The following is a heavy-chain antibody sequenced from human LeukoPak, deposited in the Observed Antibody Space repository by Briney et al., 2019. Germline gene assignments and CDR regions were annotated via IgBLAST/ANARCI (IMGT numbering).Heavy chain of an antibody. Sequence: SETLSLTCTVSGGSISTYFWSWIRQPPGKGLEWIGYIYYSGSTNYNPSLKSRVTISLDTSKNQFSLKLSSVTAADTAMYYCGRVEGAYCSGGSCYGQFDPWGQGTLVTVSS. D-gene: IGHD2-15*01. CDR1: GGSISTYF. V-gene: IGHV4-59*01. CDR3: GRVEGAYCSGGSCYGQFDP. J-gene: IGHJ5*02. CDR2: IYYSGST.